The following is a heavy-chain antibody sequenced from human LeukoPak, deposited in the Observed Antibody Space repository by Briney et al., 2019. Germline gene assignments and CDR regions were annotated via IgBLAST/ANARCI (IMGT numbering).Heavy chain of an antibody. Sequence: SETLSLTCTVSGGSISSHYWSWIRQAAEKGLEWIGRLYTSGSTNYNPSLKSRVTMSVDTSKNQFSLKLSSVTAADTAVYYCAREIYYGSGSHAVQWGQGTLVTVSS. V-gene: IGHV4-4*07. J-gene: IGHJ4*02. CDR2: LYTSGST. CDR3: AREIYYGSGSHAVQ. CDR1: GGSISSHY. D-gene: IGHD3-10*01.